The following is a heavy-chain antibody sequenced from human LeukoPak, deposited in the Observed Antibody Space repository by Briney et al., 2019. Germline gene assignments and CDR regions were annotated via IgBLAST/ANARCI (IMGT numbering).Heavy chain of an antibody. CDR2: INHSGST. J-gene: IGHJ6*03. Sequence: SETLSLTCAVYGGSFSGYYWSWIRQPPGKGLEWIGEINHSGSTNYNPSLKSRVTISVDTSKNQFSLKLSSVTAADTAVYYCARGGGGVVTPRAPYYYYYYYMDVWGRGTTVTVSS. CDR1: GGSFSGYY. CDR3: ARGGGGVVTPRAPYYYYYYYMDV. D-gene: IGHD3-3*01. V-gene: IGHV4-34*01.